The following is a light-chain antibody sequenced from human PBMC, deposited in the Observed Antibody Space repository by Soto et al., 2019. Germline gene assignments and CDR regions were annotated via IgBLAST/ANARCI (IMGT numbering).Light chain of an antibody. Sequence: DIQMTQSPSTLSASVGDRVTITCRASQSISSWLAWYQQKPGKAPKLLIYDASSLESGVPSRFSGSGSGTEFPLTIRRPQAGEFATYFLQQDNNYSWTVGQGTKVEIK. J-gene: IGKJ1*01. CDR2: DAS. CDR3: QQDNNYSWT. V-gene: IGKV1-5*01. CDR1: QSISSW.